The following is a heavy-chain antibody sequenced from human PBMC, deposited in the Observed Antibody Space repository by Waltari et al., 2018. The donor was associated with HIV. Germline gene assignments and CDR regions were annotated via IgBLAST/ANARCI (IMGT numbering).Heavy chain of an antibody. CDR3: ARSVTGGHFDY. V-gene: IGHV3-66*01. J-gene: IGHJ4*02. D-gene: IGHD2-21*02. CDR1: GFTVGNFH. CDR2: IYSDGST. Sequence: EVQMVESGGGLVQPGGSLSLSCAVLGFTVGNFHISWVRQAPGKGLQWVSVIYSDGSTYSAESVKGKFTSSRDNSRNTVFLQMNSLTAEDTAVYYCARSVTGGHFDYWGQGTLVTVSS.